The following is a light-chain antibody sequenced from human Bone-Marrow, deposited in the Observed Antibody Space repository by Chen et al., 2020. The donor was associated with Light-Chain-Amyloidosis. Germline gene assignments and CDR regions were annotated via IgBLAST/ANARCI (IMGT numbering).Light chain of an antibody. CDR2: GSS. CDR3: QQYGTSPLT. J-gene: IGKJ4*01. CDR1: QTISSNY. V-gene: IGKV3-20*01. Sequence: DIVLTPSPGALSLSPGEGANLSCRASQTISSNYLTWDQQKFGQAPRLLIYGSSSRATGIPDRFTGSGSGTDFTLTINRLEPEDFAMYYCQQYGTSPLTFGGGTKVEIK.